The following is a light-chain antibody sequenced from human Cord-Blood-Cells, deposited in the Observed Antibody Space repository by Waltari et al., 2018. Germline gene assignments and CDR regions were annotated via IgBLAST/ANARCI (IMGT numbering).Light chain of an antibody. J-gene: IGLJ3*02. Sequence: QSVLTQPPSVSGAPGQRVTISCTGSSSNIGAGYDVHWYQQLPGTAPKLLIYGISNRPSGVPDRCAGSKSGTSASLAITGLQAEDEADYYCQSYDSSLSGWVFGGGTKLTVL. CDR3: QSYDSSLSGWV. CDR2: GIS. V-gene: IGLV1-40*01. CDR1: SSNIGAGYD.